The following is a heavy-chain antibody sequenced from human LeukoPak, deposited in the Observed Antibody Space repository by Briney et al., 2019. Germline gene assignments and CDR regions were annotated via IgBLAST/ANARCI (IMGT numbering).Heavy chain of an antibody. Sequence: HAGGSLRLSCAASGFTVSSNYMSWVRQAPGKGLEWVSVIYGGGSTYYADSVKGRFTISRDNSKNTLYLQMNSLRAEDTAVYYCAREFYTVTTSGGYWGQGTLVTVSS. V-gene: IGHV3-66*02. D-gene: IGHD4-17*01. CDR1: GFTVSSNY. CDR3: AREFYTVTTSGGY. CDR2: IYGGGST. J-gene: IGHJ4*02.